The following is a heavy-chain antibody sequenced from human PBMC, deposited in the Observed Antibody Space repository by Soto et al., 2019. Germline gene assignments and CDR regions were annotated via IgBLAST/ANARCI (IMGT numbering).Heavy chain of an antibody. V-gene: IGHV2-5*02. D-gene: IGHD6-19*01. CDR2: IYWDDDK. Sequence: QITLKESGPPLVKPTQTLTLTCTFSGFSLSTSGVGVGWIRQPPGKALEWLALIYWDDDKRYSPSLKSRLTITKDTSKSQVVLTMTNMDPVDTATFYCAHSHSCGRYSFPYFDFWGQGTLVTVSS. CDR3: AHSHSCGRYSFPYFDF. J-gene: IGHJ4*02. CDR1: GFSLSTSGVG.